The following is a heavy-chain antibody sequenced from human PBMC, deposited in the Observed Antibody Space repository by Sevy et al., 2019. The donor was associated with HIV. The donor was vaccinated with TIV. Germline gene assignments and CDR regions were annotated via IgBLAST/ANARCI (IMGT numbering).Heavy chain of an antibody. D-gene: IGHD4-17*01. J-gene: IGHJ4*02. CDR1: GFSFSSYG. Sequence: GGSLRLSCAASGFSFSSYGMHWVRQAPGKGLEWVALIWFDGSNSYYAHSVKGRFTISRDTSKKTVYLQMNSLIAEETAVYYCARDHEFYDYGDYGPTFFPDYWGQGNLVTVSS. CDR2: IWFDGSNS. CDR3: ARDHEFYDYGDYGPTFFPDY. V-gene: IGHV3-33*01.